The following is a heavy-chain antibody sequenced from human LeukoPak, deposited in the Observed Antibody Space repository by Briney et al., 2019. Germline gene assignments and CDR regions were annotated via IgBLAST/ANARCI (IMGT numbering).Heavy chain of an antibody. Sequence: ASVKVSCKASGYTFTSYYMHWVRQAPGQGLEWMGIINPSGGSTSYAQKFQGRVTMTRDTSTSTGYMELSSLRSEDTAVYYCAVVDLAVAVYFDYWGQGTLVTVSS. CDR2: INPSGGST. D-gene: IGHD6-19*01. V-gene: IGHV1-46*01. J-gene: IGHJ4*02. CDR1: GYTFTSYY. CDR3: AVVDLAVAVYFDY.